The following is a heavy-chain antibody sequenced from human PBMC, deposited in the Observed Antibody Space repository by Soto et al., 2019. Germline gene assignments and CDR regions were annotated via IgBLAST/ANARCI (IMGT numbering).Heavy chain of an antibody. D-gene: IGHD6-6*01. CDR3: AKDSSSYSFYYYYGMDV. J-gene: IGHJ6*02. V-gene: IGHV3-30*18. CDR2: ISYDGSNK. Sequence: GGSLRLSCAASGFTFSSYSMHWVRQAPGKGLEWVAVISYDGSNKYYADSVKGRFTISRDNSKNALYLQMNSLRAEDTAVYYCAKDSSSYSFYYYYGMDVWGQGTTVTVSS. CDR1: GFTFSSYS.